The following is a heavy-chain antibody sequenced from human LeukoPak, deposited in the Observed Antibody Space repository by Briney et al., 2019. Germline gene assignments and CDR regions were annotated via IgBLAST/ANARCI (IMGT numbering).Heavy chain of an antibody. D-gene: IGHD3-9*01. CDR1: GGSISSSGYS. J-gene: IGHJ4*02. CDR3: ARGNDILTRSGRIFDY. Sequence: SETLSLTCAVSGGSISSSGYSWSWIRQPPGEGLECIGYMFQSGGTYYNPSLKSRVTISVDRSKNQFSLKMSSLTAADTAVYYCARGNDILTRSGRIFDYWGQGTLATVSS. V-gene: IGHV4-30-2*01. CDR2: MFQSGGT.